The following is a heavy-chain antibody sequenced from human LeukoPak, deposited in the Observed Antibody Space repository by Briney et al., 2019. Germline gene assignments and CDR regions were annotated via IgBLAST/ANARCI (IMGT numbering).Heavy chain of an antibody. CDR3: ARTLSTTNDAFDI. V-gene: IGHV4-30-2*01. J-gene: IGHJ3*02. CDR2: IYHSGNT. Sequence: PSQTLSLTCTVSGGSISSGAYYWSWIRQPPGKGLEWIGYIYHSGNTYYNPSLKSRVTISVDRSKNQFSLKLSSVTAADTAVYYCARTLSTTNDAFDIWGQGTMVTVSS. D-gene: IGHD2/OR15-2a*01. CDR1: GGSISSGAYY.